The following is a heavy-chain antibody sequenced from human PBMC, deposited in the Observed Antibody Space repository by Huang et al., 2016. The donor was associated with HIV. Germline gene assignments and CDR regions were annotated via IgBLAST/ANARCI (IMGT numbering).Heavy chain of an antibody. Sequence: QVQLVESGGGVVQPGRSLRLSCAASGFIFSNYGMHGVRQGPGKGLEWVALISYDGSNKYYTDSVKGRFSISRDNSKNTLYRQMNSLRAEDTAVYYCALKGDSSGWEYFRHWGQGTLVTISS. D-gene: IGHD6-19*01. V-gene: IGHV3-30*03. J-gene: IGHJ1*01. CDR1: GFIFSNYG. CDR3: ALKGDSSGWEYFRH. CDR2: ISYDGSNK.